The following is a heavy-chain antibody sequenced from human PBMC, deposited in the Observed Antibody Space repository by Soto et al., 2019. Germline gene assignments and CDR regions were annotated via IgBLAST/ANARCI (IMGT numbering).Heavy chain of an antibody. CDR1: GGSISSYY. D-gene: IGHD2-15*01. J-gene: IGHJ5*02. CDR3: ARFKVGGNWFDP. Sequence: LSLTCTVSGGSISSYYWSWIRQPPGKGLEWIGYIYYSGSTNYNPSLKSRVTISVDTSKNQFSLKLSSVTAADTAVYYCARFKVGGNWFDPWGQGTLVTVSS. CDR2: IYYSGST. V-gene: IGHV4-59*01.